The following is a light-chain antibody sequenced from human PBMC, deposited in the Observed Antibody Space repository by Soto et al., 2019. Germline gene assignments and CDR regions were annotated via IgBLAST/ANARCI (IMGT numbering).Light chain of an antibody. CDR1: SSNIGSNT. V-gene: IGLV1-44*01. Sequence: SVLTQPPSASGTPGQRVTISCSGSSSNIGSNTVNWYQQLPGTAPKLLLYSNNQRPSGVPDRFSGSKSGTSASLAISGLQSEDEADYYCAAWDDSLNGPVFGTGTKVTVL. CDR2: SNN. J-gene: IGLJ1*01. CDR3: AAWDDSLNGPV.